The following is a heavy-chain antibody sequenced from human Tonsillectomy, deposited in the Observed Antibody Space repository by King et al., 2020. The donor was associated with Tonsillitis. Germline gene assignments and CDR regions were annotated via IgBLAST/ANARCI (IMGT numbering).Heavy chain of an antibody. J-gene: IGHJ4*02. CDR3: ARERLYSSAWGLDY. CDR2: ISFDGSRK. V-gene: IGHV3-33*05. D-gene: IGHD6-19*01. CDR1: GFSFSSYG. Sequence: QLVQSGGGVVQPGRSLSLSCAASGFSFSSYGMHWVRQAPGKGLEWVAVISFDGSRKNYADSVKGRFTISRDGSNNTLYLQMNSLRADDTAVYYCARERLYSSAWGLDYWGQGTLLSVSS.